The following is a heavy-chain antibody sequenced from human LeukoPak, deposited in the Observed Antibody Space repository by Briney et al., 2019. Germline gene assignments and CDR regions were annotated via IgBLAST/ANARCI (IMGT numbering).Heavy chain of an antibody. Sequence: PGGSLRLSCAASGFTFSSYSMNWVRQAPGKGLEWVSSISSSSSYIYYADSVKGRFTISRDNAKNSLYLQMNSLRAEDTAVYFCARHLVGYSSGWYDLDYWGQGTLVTVSS. CDR1: GFTFSSYS. CDR3: ARHLVGYSSGWYDLDY. CDR2: ISSSSSYI. D-gene: IGHD6-19*01. J-gene: IGHJ4*02. V-gene: IGHV3-21*01.